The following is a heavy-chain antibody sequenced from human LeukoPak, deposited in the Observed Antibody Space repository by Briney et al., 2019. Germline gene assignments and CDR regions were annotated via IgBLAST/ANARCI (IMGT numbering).Heavy chain of an antibody. D-gene: IGHD3-3*01. Sequence: ASVKVSCKASGCTFIGYYMHWVRQAPGQGLEWMGWINPDTGGTNYAQKFQGRVTMTRDTSISTAYMDLSRLRSDDTAVYYCARSTSTPSGSYYYYYYMDVWGKGTTVTVSS. CDR1: GCTFIGYY. V-gene: IGHV1-2*02. CDR3: ARSTSTPSGSYYYYYYMDV. CDR2: INPDTGGT. J-gene: IGHJ6*03.